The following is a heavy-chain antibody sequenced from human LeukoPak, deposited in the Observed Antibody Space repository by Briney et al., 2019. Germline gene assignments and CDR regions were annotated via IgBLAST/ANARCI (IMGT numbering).Heavy chain of an antibody. V-gene: IGHV3-7*01. CDR1: GFTFSRYW. CDR3: TTGYSSGWYNEGNY. Sequence: GGSLRLSCVASGFTFSRYWMSWVRQAPGKGLEWVAKIKQDGSGEYYLDSVKGRFTISRDNAKNSLYLQMNSLRADDTAVYFCTTGYSSGWYNEGNYWGQGTLVTASS. CDR2: IKQDGSGE. D-gene: IGHD6-19*01. J-gene: IGHJ4*02.